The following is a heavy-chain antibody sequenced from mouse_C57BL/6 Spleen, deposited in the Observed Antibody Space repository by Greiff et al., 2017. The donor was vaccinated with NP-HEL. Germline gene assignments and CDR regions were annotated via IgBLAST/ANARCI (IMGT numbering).Heavy chain of an antibody. Sequence: QVQLTASGAALVQPGASVTLSCKASGYTFTSYWMHWVKQRPGRGLEWIGRIDPTSGGTKYNEKFKSKATLTVDKPTSTAYMQLSSLTSEDSAVYCCARGHYSNSRDAMGYWGQGTSVTVSS. D-gene: IGHD2-5*01. CDR2: IDPTSGGT. CDR3: ARGHYSNSRDAMGY. V-gene: IGHV1-72*01. CDR1: GYTFTSYW. J-gene: IGHJ4*01.